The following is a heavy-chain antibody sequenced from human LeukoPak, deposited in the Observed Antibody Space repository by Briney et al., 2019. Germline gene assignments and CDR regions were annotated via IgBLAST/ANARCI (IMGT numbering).Heavy chain of an antibody. CDR1: GGSISSGGYY. J-gene: IGHJ1*01. Sequence: SETLSLTCTVSGGSISSGGYYWSWLRQPPGKGLERIGYIYYSGSTYDNPSLKRQLTISVDTFKTQFSLKLSSVTAADTAVYYCARVRLEAYCGGDCPEYFQHWGQGTLVTVSS. V-gene: IGHV4-31*01. CDR3: ARVRLEAYCGGDCPEYFQH. CDR2: IYYSGST. D-gene: IGHD2-21*02.